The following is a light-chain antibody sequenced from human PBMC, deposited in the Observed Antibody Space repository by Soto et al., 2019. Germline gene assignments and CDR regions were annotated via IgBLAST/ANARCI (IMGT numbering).Light chain of an antibody. J-gene: IGKJ2*01. CDR2: DAS. Sequence: EIVLTQSPATLSLSPGERATLSCRASQSVSSYLAWYQQKPGQAPRLLIYDASNRATGIPARFSGCGSGTVFTLSISSLEPEDFAVYYCQQRSNWQYTFGQGTKLEI. CDR1: QSVSSY. CDR3: QQRSNWQYT. V-gene: IGKV3-11*01.